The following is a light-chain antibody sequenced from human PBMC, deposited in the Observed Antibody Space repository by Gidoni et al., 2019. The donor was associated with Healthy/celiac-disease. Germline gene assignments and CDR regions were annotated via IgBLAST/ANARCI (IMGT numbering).Light chain of an antibody. CDR1: QSVSSN. V-gene: IGKV3-15*01. CDR2: GAS. J-gene: IGKJ2*04. CDR3: QQYNNWRGS. Sequence: ELVMTQSPATLSVSPGERATLSCRASQSVSSNLAWYQQKPGQPPRLLIYGASTRATAIPARFSGSGSGTEFTLTISSLQSEDFAVYYCQQYNNWRGSFGQGTKLEIK.